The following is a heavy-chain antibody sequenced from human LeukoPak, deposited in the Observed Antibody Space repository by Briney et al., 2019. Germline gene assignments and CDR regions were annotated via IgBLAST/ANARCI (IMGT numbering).Heavy chain of an antibody. CDR3: ARGGYRGRGGYSYGRPVD. CDR2: INPSGGST. CDR1: GYTFTSYY. V-gene: IGHV1-46*01. J-gene: IGHJ4*02. Sequence: GASVKVSCKASGYTFTSYYMHWVRQAPGQGLEWMGIINPSGGSTSYAQKFQGRVTMTRNTSISTAYMELSSLRSEDTAVYYCARGGYRGRGGYSYGRPVDWGQGTLVTVSS. D-gene: IGHD5-18*01.